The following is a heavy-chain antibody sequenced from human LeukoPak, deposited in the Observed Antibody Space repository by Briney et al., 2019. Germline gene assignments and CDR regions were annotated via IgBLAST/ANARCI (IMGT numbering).Heavy chain of an antibody. CDR1: GFTFSSYA. CDR2: ISGSGGST. D-gene: IGHD3-3*01. J-gene: IGHJ4*02. V-gene: IGHV3-23*01. CDR3: AKDRRYDFWSGTFDN. Sequence: PGRSLRLSCAASGFTFSSYAMSWVRQAPGKGLEGVSAISGSGGSTYYADSVKGRFTISRDNSKNTLYLQMNSLRAEDTAVYYCAKDRRYDFWSGTFDNWGQGTLVTVSS.